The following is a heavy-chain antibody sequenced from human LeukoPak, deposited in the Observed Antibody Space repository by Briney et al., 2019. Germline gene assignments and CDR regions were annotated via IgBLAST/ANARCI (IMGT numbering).Heavy chain of an antibody. Sequence: SETLSLTCTVSGGSIRSYYWSWIRQPPGKGLEWIGSIYYSGSTYYNPSLKSRVTISVDTSKSQFSLKLSSVTAADTAVYYCARFGSEGARFDYWGQGTLVTVSS. CDR3: ARFGSEGARFDY. D-gene: IGHD1-26*01. CDR1: GGSIRSYY. J-gene: IGHJ4*02. CDR2: IYYSGST. V-gene: IGHV4-59*05.